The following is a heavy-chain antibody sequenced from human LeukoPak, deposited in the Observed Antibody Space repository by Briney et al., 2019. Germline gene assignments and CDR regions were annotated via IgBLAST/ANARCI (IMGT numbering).Heavy chain of an antibody. V-gene: IGHV3-30*02. Sequence: EGSLRLSCAASGFTFSTYGMHWVRQAPGKGLEWVAFIRYDGSNKYYADSVKGRFTISRDNSKNTLYLQMNSLRAEDTALYYCAKDNYDYGDYDGGDYWGQGTLVTVSS. CDR2: IRYDGSNK. CDR3: AKDNYDYGDYDGGDY. CDR1: GFTFSTYG. J-gene: IGHJ4*02. D-gene: IGHD4-17*01.